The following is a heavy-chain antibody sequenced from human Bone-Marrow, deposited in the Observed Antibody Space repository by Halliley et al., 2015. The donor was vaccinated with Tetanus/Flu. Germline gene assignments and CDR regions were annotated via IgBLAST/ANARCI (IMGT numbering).Heavy chain of an antibody. CDR2: IRGYNGNT. V-gene: IGHV1-18*01. Sequence: WIRGYNGNTKYAQNFQGRVAMTTDTSTGTAYMDLRSLRSDDTALYYCARDKGYSGYKGEFDCWGQGTLVTVSS. CDR3: ARDKGYSGYKGEFDC. D-gene: IGHD5-12*01. J-gene: IGHJ4*02.